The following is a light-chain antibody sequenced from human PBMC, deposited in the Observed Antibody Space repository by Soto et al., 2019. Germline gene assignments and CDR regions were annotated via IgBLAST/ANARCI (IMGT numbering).Light chain of an antibody. CDR2: GAS. CDR3: QQYGNSQWT. Sequence: EIVLTQSPGTLSLSPGERATLSCRASQSVSSSYLAWYQQKPGQAPRLLIYGASSRATGIPDRFSGSVSGTDFALTISRLEPEDLGVYYCQQYGNSQWTFGQGTKVEIK. J-gene: IGKJ1*01. V-gene: IGKV3-20*01. CDR1: QSVSSSY.